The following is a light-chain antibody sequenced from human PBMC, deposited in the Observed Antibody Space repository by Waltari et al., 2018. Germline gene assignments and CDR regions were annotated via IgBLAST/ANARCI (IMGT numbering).Light chain of an antibody. J-gene: IGKJ2*03. V-gene: IGKV4-1*01. CDR1: QNLLHSNNKNY. CDR3: QHYYGRPPHS. CDR2: WAS. Sequence: DIVVTQSPDSLAVSLRARATINCKSSQNLLHSNNKNYLAWYQVKPGQPPKLLFSWASVRESGVPDRFSGSGSGTEFTLSISSLQAEDVALYYCQHYYGRPPHSFGRGTKLEIK.